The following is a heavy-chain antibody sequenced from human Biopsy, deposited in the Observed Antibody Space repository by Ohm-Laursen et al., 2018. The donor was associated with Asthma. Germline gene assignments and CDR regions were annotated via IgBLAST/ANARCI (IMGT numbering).Heavy chain of an antibody. CDR2: ISKDASTQ. Sequence: SLRLSCTASGFSFSNFAIHWVRQAPGKGLEWVEVISKDASTQDYADSVKGRFTMARDNSKNTLDLQMNSLREEDTAVYYCVRDGTDDAFDIWGQGTVVSVSS. V-gene: IGHV3-33*05. D-gene: IGHD1-1*01. CDR1: GFSFSNFA. J-gene: IGHJ3*02. CDR3: VRDGTDDAFDI.